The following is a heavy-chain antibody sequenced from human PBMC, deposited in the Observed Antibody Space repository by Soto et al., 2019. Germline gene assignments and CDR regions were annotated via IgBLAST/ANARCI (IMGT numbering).Heavy chain of an antibody. Sequence: QVLLVQSAADVKKPGASVKVSCKTSGYTFTEFDINWVRQAPGQGLEWMGWMNTNTGNTGYAQKLQGRVTMTRDTSISTAYMGLRRLRSEDPAVYYCARVVRFFGGHAGYWGQGTLVTVSS. CDR2: MNTNTGNT. CDR3: ARVVRFFGGHAGY. J-gene: IGHJ4*02. CDR1: GYTFTEFD. D-gene: IGHD3-3*01. V-gene: IGHV1-8*01.